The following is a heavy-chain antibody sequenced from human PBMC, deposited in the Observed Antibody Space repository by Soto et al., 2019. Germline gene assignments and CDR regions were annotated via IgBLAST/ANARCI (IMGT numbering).Heavy chain of an antibody. CDR2: ISGSGGST. J-gene: IGHJ4*02. Sequence: PGGSLRLACAASGFTFSSYAMSWVRQAPGKGLEWVSAISGSGGSTYYADTVKGRFTISRDNSKNTLYLQMNSLRAEDTAVYYCAKERGIRGSYYFDYWGQGTLVTVSS. CDR1: GFTFSSYA. V-gene: IGHV3-23*01. CDR3: AKERGIRGSYYFDY. D-gene: IGHD1-26*01.